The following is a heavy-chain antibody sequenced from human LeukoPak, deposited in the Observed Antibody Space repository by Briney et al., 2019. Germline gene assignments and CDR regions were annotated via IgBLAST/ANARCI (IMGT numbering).Heavy chain of an antibody. J-gene: IGHJ4*02. V-gene: IGHV5-51*01. Sequence: GESLKISCKGSGYTFTNYCNGWVRQMPGKGLELEGVIYPGSSDTRYSPSFQGQITISAKNSISTAYLQWSSRQAADTAMYYCARQGGGSGYVYSSYWGQGTLVSVSS. CDR3: ARQGGGSGYVYSSY. CDR2: IYPGSSDT. CDR1: GYTFTNYC. D-gene: IGHD5-12*01.